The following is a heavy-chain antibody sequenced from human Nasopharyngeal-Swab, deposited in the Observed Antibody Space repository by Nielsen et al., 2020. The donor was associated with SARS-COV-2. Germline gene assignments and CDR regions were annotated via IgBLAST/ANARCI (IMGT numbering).Heavy chain of an antibody. D-gene: IGHD2-15*01. V-gene: IGHV3-48*03. CDR1: GFTFSSYE. Sequence: GESLKISCAASGFTFSSYEMHWVRQPPGKGLEWVSYISSSGSTIYYADSVKGRFTISRDNAKNSLYLQMNSLRAEDTAVYYCARDTCSGGSCYTDYWGQGTLVTVTS. J-gene: IGHJ4*02. CDR3: ARDTCSGGSCYTDY. CDR2: ISSSGSTI.